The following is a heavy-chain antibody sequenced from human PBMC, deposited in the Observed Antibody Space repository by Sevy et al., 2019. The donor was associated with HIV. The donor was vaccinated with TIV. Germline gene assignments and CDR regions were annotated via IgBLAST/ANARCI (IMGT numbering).Heavy chain of an antibody. CDR1: GGSISSSSYY. V-gene: IGHV4-39*01. Sequence: SETLSLTCTVSGGSISSSSYYWGWIRQPPGKGLEWIGSIYYSGSTYYNPSLKSRITISLDTSKNQFSLRLSSVTAADTAVYYCARHSIHLHDYGASSWFDPWGQGTLVTVSS. J-gene: IGHJ5*02. CDR2: IYYSGST. D-gene: IGHD4-17*01. CDR3: ARHSIHLHDYGASSWFDP.